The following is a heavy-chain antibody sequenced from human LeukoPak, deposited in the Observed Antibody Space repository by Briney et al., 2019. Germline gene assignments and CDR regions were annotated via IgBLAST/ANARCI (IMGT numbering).Heavy chain of an antibody. Sequence: GGSLRLSCAASGFTFSSYEMNWVRQAPGKGLEWVSYISSRGSTIWYADSVKGRFTISRDNAKNSLYLQMNSLRAEDTAIYYCARDDTVAGNFDYWGQGTLVTVSS. V-gene: IGHV3-48*03. D-gene: IGHD6-19*01. CDR2: ISSRGSTI. CDR1: GFTFSSYE. CDR3: ARDDTVAGNFDY. J-gene: IGHJ4*02.